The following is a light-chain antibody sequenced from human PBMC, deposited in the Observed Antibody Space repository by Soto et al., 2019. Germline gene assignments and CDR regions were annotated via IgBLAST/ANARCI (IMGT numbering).Light chain of an antibody. CDR1: SGDIGGYNY. CDR3: NSYMTSSSLDVI. V-gene: IGLV2-14*03. CDR2: GVT. J-gene: IGLJ2*01. Sequence: QSALTQPASVSGSPGQSITISCTGTSGDIGGYNYVSWYQHHPGKAPKLMIYGVTNRPPGVSNRFSGSKSGNTASLTISGFQAEDEAEDYCNSYMTSSSLDVIFGGGTKVTVL.